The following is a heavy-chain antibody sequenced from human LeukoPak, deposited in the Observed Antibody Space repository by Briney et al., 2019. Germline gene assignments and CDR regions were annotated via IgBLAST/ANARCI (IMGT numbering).Heavy chain of an antibody. V-gene: IGHV3-21*04. CDR2: ISSSGSYI. D-gene: IGHD6-6*01. CDR1: GFTFSTYS. CDR3: AKDPLAARPNWFDP. J-gene: IGHJ5*02. Sequence: GGSLRLSCAASGFTFSTYSMNWVRQAPGKGLEWVSSISSSGSYIYYADSVKGRFTISRDNAKNSLYLQMNSLRAEDTAVYYCAKDPLAARPNWFDPWGQGTLVTVSS.